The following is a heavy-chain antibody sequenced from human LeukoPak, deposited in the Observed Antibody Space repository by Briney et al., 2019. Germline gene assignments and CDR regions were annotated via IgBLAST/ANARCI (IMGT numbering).Heavy chain of an antibody. CDR1: GVSISSYY. Sequence: SETLSLTCTVSGVSISSYYWSWIRQPPGKGLEWIGYIYYSGSTNYNPSLKSRVTISVDTSKNQFSLKLSSVTAADTAVYYCARGSGCLPDYWGQGTLVSVSS. D-gene: IGHD6-19*01. J-gene: IGHJ4*02. CDR2: IYYSGST. CDR3: ARGSGCLPDY. V-gene: IGHV4-59*01.